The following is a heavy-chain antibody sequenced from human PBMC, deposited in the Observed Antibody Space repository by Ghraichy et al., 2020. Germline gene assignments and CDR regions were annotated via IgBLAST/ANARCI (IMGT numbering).Heavy chain of an antibody. V-gene: IGHV3-33*01. CDR3: ASEDYYDGRPFDY. J-gene: IGHJ4*02. D-gene: IGHD3-22*01. CDR2: IWYDGSNK. CDR1: GFTFSSYG. Sequence: GGSLRLSCAASGFTFSSYGMHWVRQAPGKGLEWVAVIWYDGSNKYYADSVKGRFTISRDNSKNTLYLQMNSLRAEDTAVYYCASEDYYDGRPFDYWGQGTLVTVSS.